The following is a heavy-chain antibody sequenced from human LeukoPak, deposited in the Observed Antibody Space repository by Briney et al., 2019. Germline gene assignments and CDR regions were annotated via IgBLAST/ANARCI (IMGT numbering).Heavy chain of an antibody. CDR1: GFTFSTYA. CDR3: AKKLGMSVAGSPFFFDY. D-gene: IGHD6-19*01. Sequence: GGSLRLSCAASGFTFSTYAVSWVRQVPGMGLEWVSTIDNSGAYTYYADSVKGRFTISRDNSKNTLYLQMNSLRAEDTAVYYCAKKLGMSVAGSPFFFDYWGQGTLVTVSS. CDR2: IDNSGAYT. V-gene: IGHV3-23*01. J-gene: IGHJ4*02.